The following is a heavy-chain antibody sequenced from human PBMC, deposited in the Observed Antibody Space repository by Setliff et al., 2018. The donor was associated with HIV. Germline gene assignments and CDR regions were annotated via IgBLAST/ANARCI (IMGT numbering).Heavy chain of an antibody. CDR3: ARGTWPIGGHPYYHYMDV. D-gene: IGHD2-15*01. V-gene: IGHV1-69*06. Sequence: SVKVSCKASRGTFNRYTISWVRQAPGQGLEWMGGIIPNFGTAHYAQKFQGRVTITADKSASTAYMQLSSLRSEDTAVYYCARGTWPIGGHPYYHYMDVWGKGTTVTVSS. CDR1: RGTFNRYT. CDR2: IIPNFGTA. J-gene: IGHJ6*03.